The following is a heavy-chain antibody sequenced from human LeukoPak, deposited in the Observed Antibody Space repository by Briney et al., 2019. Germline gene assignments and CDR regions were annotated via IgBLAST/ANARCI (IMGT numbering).Heavy chain of an antibody. J-gene: IGHJ3*02. CDR2: IYYSGST. Sequence: SETLSLTCTVSGDSISRYYWTWSRQPPGKGLEWIGYIYYSGSTNYNPSLKSRVTISVDTSKNQFSLKLSSVTAADTAVYYSARGGSAFDIRGQGTMVTVSS. CDR3: ARGGSAFDI. V-gene: IGHV4-59*01. D-gene: IGHD3-16*01. CDR1: GDSISRYY.